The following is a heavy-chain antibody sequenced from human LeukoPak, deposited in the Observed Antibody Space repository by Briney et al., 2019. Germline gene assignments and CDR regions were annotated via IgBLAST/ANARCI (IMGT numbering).Heavy chain of an antibody. CDR1: GFIFSTYG. CDR2: IYNDGSHT. V-gene: IGHV3-30*02. Sequence: GGSLRLSCAASGFIFSTYGMHWVRQAPGKGLEWVAFIYNDGSHTFNADSVKGRFTISRDNSKNTLFLQMNSLRAEDTAVYYCAKVSGHYDSSAHLDYWGQGTLVTVSS. J-gene: IGHJ4*02. CDR3: AKVSGHYDSSAHLDY. D-gene: IGHD3-22*01.